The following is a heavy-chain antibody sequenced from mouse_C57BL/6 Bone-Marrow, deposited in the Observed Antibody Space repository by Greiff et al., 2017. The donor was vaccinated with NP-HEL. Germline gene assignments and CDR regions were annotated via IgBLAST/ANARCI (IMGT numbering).Heavy chain of an antibody. V-gene: IGHV1-18*01. Sequence: VHVKQSGPELVKPGASVKIPCKASGYTFTDYNMDWVKQSHGKSLEWIGDINPNNGGTIYNQKFKGKATLTVDKSSSTAYMELRSLTSEDTAVYYCARGYGNYAFFDYWGQGTTLTVSS. CDR3: ARGYGNYAFFDY. CDR2: INPNNGGT. J-gene: IGHJ2*01. CDR1: GYTFTDYN. D-gene: IGHD2-1*01.